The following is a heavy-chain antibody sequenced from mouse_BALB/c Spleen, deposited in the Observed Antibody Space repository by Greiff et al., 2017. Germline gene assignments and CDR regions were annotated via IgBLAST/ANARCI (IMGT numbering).Heavy chain of an antibody. V-gene: IGHV5-12-2*01. D-gene: IGHD2-4*01. J-gene: IGHJ3*01. CDR2: ISNGGGST. Sequence: EVKVEESGGGLVQPGGSLKLSCAASGFTFSSYTMSWVRQTPEKRLEWVAYISNGGGSTYYPDTVKGRFTISRDNAKNTLYLQMSSLKSEDTAMYYCASLGLYDSWFAYWGQGTLVTVSA. CDR1: GFTFSSYT. CDR3: ASLGLYDSWFAY.